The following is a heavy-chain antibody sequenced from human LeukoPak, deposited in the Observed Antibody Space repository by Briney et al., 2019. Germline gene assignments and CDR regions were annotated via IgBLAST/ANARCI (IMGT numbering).Heavy chain of an antibody. J-gene: IGHJ6*03. CDR3: ARAPKYQLLAAYYYMDV. V-gene: IGHV1-69*05. Sequence: SVKVSCKACGGTFSSYAISWVRQAPGQGLEWMGGIIPIFGTANYAQKFQGRVTITTDESTSTAYMELSSLRSEDTAAYYCARAPKYQLLAAYYYMDVWGKGTTVTVSS. CDR2: IIPIFGTA. D-gene: IGHD2-2*01. CDR1: GGTFSSYA.